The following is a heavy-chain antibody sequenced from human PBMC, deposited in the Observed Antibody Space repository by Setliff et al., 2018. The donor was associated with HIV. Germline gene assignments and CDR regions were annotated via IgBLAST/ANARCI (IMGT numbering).Heavy chain of an antibody. V-gene: IGHV4-4*07. CDR3: ARDRHSSGLGSYGP. CDR1: GGSFGVYR. CDR2: IDSSGTT. D-gene: IGHD3-10*01. Sequence: PSETVSLTCTISGGSFGVYRWSWIRQSAGRGLKWIGRIDSSGTTDYKPSLKGRVAISVDTSRNQFSLRVTSATAADTAVYFCARDRHSSGLGSYGPWGPGILVTVSS. J-gene: IGHJ5*02.